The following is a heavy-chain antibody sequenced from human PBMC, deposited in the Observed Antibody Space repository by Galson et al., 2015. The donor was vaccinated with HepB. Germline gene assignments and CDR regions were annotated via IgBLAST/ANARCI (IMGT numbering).Heavy chain of an antibody. CDR3: ARDSYYGMDV. CDR2: ISGSGGST. CDR1: GFTFSSYA. V-gene: IGHV3-23*01. Sequence: SLRLSCAASGFTFSSYAMSWVRQAPGKGLEWVSAISGSGGSTYYADSVKGRFTISRDNAKKSLYLQMNGLRSEDTALYYCARDSYYGMDVWGQGTTVTVSS. D-gene: IGHD3-10*01. J-gene: IGHJ6*02.